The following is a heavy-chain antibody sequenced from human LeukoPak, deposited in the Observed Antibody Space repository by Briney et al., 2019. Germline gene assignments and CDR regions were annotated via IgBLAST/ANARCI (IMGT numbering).Heavy chain of an antibody. Sequence: ASVMVSCKASGYTFTGYYMHWVRQAPGQGLEWMGWINPNSGGTNYAQKFQGRVTMTRDTSISTAYMELSRLRSDDTAVYYCAREIGYCSSTSCYSWFDPWGQGTLVTVSS. V-gene: IGHV1-2*02. J-gene: IGHJ5*02. CDR2: INPNSGGT. D-gene: IGHD2-2*01. CDR1: GYTFTGYY. CDR3: AREIGYCSSTSCYSWFDP.